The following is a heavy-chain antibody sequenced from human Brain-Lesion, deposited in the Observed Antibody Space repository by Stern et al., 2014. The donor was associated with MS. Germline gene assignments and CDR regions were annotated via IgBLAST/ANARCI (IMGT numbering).Heavy chain of an antibody. CDR3: ARGRVVPGFQYYATDV. V-gene: IGHV4-61*02. CDR1: GGSISSGGYY. Sequence: VQLVESGPGLVKPSQTLSLSCTVSGGSISSGGYYWSWIRQPAGKGLEWIGRIFNSGSTSYNPPPKSLVTISIDTSKNQFSLRLNSMTAADTAVYYCARGRVVPGFQYYATDVWGQGTTVIVSS. D-gene: IGHD2-2*01. CDR2: IFNSGST. J-gene: IGHJ6*02.